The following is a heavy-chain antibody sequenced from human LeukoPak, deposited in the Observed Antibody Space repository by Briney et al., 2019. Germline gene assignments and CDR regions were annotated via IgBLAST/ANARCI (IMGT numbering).Heavy chain of an antibody. D-gene: IGHD3-22*01. CDR3: AKGQSSYYDSSGSLDS. CDR2: IRGSGYSI. CDR1: GFSFSDYY. Sequence: GGPLRLSCEASGFSFSDYYVTWIRQAPGKGLEWLSYIRGSGYSIYYADSVKGRFTISRDNAKNSLYLQMNSLRVEDTAVYYCAKGQSSYYDSSGSLDSWGQGTLVTVSS. J-gene: IGHJ4*02. V-gene: IGHV3-11*04.